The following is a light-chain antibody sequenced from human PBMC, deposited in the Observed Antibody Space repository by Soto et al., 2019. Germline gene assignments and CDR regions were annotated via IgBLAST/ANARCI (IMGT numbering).Light chain of an antibody. J-gene: IGKJ5*01. Sequence: DIQMTQSPSTLSGSVGDRVTITCRASQTISSWLAWYQQKPGKAPKLLIYEVSTLQSGVPSRFSGSGSGTDFTLTISSLQPEDFATYYCQQANSFPITFGQGTRLEIK. CDR3: QQANSFPIT. V-gene: IGKV1-12*01. CDR2: EVS. CDR1: QTISSW.